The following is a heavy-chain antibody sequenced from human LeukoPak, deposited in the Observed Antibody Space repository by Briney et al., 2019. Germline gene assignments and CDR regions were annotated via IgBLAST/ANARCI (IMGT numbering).Heavy chain of an antibody. Sequence: ASVKVSCKASGYTFTGYYMHWVRQAPGQGREWMGRINPNSGGTNHAQKFQGRVTMTRDTSISTAYMELSRLKSDDTAVYYCARDYGSETFDPWGQGTLVTVSS. CDR2: INPNSGGT. D-gene: IGHD3-10*01. CDR1: GYTFTGYY. V-gene: IGHV1-2*06. J-gene: IGHJ5*02. CDR3: ARDYGSETFDP.